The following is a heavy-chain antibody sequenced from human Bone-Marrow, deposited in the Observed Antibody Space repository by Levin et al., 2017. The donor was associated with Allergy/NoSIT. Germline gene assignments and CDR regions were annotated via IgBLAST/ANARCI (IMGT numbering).Heavy chain of an antibody. CDR3: ARLEMATAY. CDR2: IYYSGST. CDR1: GGSISSYY. Sequence: ASETLSLTCTVSGGSISSYYWSWIRQPPGKGLEWIGYIYYSGSTNYNPSLKSRVTISVDTSKNQFSLKLSSVTAADTAVYYCARLEMATAYWGQGTLVTVSS. J-gene: IGHJ4*02. V-gene: IGHV4-59*01. D-gene: IGHD5-24*01.